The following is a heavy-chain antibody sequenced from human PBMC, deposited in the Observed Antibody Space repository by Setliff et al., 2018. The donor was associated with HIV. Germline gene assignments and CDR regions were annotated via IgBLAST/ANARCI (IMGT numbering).Heavy chain of an antibody. CDR1: GFYFNDFY. CDR2: INPNSGGT. V-gene: IGHV1-2*04. CDR3: ARVEVYCDGVSCYSYYYCMDV. J-gene: IGHJ6*02. D-gene: IGHD2-15*01. Sequence: ASVKVSCKASGFYFNDFYMHWVRQAPGQGLEYMGWINPNSGGTNYAQKFQGWVTMTSDSSISTAYMELSRLKSDDTAVYYCARVEVYCDGVSCYSYYYCMDVWGQGTTVTVSS.